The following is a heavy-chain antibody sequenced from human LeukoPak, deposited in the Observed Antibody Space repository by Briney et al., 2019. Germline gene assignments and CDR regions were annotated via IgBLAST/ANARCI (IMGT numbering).Heavy chain of an antibody. CDR3: ARDWRNKYSNSWSRGEWYFDL. D-gene: IGHD6-13*01. CDR2: ISSSSSYI. Sequence: GESLRLSCAASGFTFTSHSLNWVRQAPGKGLEWVSSISSSSSYIYYADSVKGRFSISRDNARNSLYLQMNSLTAEDTVVYYCARDWRNKYSNSWSRGEWYFDLWGRGTLVTVSS. J-gene: IGHJ2*01. CDR1: GFTFTSHS. V-gene: IGHV3-21*01.